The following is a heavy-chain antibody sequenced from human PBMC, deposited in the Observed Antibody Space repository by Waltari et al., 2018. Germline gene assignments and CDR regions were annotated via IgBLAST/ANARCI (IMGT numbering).Heavy chain of an antibody. V-gene: IGHV4-4*02. D-gene: IGHD6-13*01. J-gene: IGHJ3*02. CDR2: IYHSGST. CDR3: ARDRGAAAGRALI. Sequence: QVQLQESGPGLVKPSGTLSLTCAVSGGSISRSNWWSWVRQPPGKGLEWIGEIYHSGSTNYNPSLNRRVTISVDKSKNQFSLKLSSVTAADTAVYYCARDRGAAAGRALIWGQGTMVTVSS. CDR1: GGSISRSNW.